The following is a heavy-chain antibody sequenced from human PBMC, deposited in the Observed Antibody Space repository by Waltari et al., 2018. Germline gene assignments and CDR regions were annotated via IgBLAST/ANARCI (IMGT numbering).Heavy chain of an antibody. Sequence: QVQLQESGPGLVKPSQTLSLTCTVSGGSISSGDYYWSWIRQPPGKGLEWIGYIYYSGSTYYTPSLKSRFTLSVDTSKNQFSLKLSSVTAADTVGYYCARDAGAGGVDYWGQGTLVTVSS. J-gene: IGHJ4*02. V-gene: IGHV4-30-4*08. D-gene: IGHD7-27*01. CDR2: IYYSGST. CDR1: GGSISSGDYY. CDR3: ARDAGAGGVDY.